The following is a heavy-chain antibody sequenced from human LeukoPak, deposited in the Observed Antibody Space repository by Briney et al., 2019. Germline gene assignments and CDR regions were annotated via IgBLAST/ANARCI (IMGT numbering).Heavy chain of an antibody. Sequence: PSETLSLTCTVSGGSISSSSYYWGWIRQPPGQGLEWIGNIYYSGNTYYNPSLYSRVTISVDTSKNQFSLKLSSVTAADTAVYYCARRGVTRGMFDFWGQGTLVTVSS. CDR2: IYYSGNT. V-gene: IGHV4-39*01. J-gene: IGHJ4*02. D-gene: IGHD2-8*02. CDR1: GGSISSSSYY. CDR3: ARRGVTRGMFDF.